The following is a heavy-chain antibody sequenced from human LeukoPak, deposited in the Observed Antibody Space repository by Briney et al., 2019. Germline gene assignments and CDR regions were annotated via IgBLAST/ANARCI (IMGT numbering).Heavy chain of an antibody. D-gene: IGHD5-24*01. CDR1: GGSISSYY. CDR2: IYYSGST. CDR3: ARDSGDGYNLS. Sequence: SETLSLTCTVSGGSISSYYWSWIRQPPGKGLDWIGYIYYSGSTNYNPSLKSRVTISVDTSKNQFSLKLSSVTAADTAVYYCARDSGDGYNLSWGQGTLVTISS. V-gene: IGHV4-59*01. J-gene: IGHJ4*02.